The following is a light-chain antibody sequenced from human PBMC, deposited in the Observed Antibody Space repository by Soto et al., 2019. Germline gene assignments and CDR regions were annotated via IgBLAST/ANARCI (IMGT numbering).Light chain of an antibody. CDR2: ADS. Sequence: EIVLTQSPATLSLSQGETATLSCRASQSVSGYIGWYQQKPGQAPRLLIYADSNRATGIPARFSGSGSGTDFTLTISRLEPEDFAVYFCQQYNIWPLWTFGQGTNVDIK. CDR3: QQYNIWPLWT. CDR1: QSVSGY. J-gene: IGKJ1*01. V-gene: IGKV3-11*01.